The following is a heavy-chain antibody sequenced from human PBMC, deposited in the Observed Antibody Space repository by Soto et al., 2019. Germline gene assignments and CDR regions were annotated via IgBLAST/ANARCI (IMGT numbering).Heavy chain of an antibody. CDR2: FYTGGNT. D-gene: IGHD7-27*01. CDR3: ASDSTGWFDP. V-gene: IGHV4-4*07. J-gene: IGHJ5*02. CDR1: GGSVSSYY. Sequence: SETLSLTCTVSGGSVSSYYWSWIRQPAGKGLEWIGRFYTGGNTNYNPSLKSRATMSLDTSKNQFSLKLSSVTAADTAVYFCASDSTGWFDPWGQGTLVTVSS.